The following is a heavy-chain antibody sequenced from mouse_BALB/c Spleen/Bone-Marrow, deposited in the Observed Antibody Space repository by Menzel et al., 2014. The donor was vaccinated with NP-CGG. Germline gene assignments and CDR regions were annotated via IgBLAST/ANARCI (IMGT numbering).Heavy chain of an antibody. CDR2: IXPGNVNT. CDR1: GYTFTSYY. Sequence: QVQLQQSGPELVKPGASVRISCKASGYTFTSYYIHWVKQRPGQGLEWIGWIXPGNVNTKYNEKFKGKATLTADESSSTAYMRLSSLTSEDSAVYLCARRYDDYFDYWGQGTTLTVSS. D-gene: IGHD2-14*01. CDR3: ARRYDDYFDY. J-gene: IGHJ2*01. V-gene: IGHV1S56*01.